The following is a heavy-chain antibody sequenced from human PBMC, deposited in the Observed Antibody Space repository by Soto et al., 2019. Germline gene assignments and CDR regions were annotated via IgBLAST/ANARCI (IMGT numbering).Heavy chain of an antibody. CDR1: GYTFTSYA. J-gene: IGHJ4*02. D-gene: IGHD3-9*01. CDR3: VRVYGTYYDPLTGLWGGHFDF. V-gene: IGHV1-3*01. Sequence: GASVKVSCKASGYTFTSYAMHWVRQAPGQRLERMGWINAGNGNTKYSQKFQDRVTMTRDMSTSTVYLDLISLRSEDTAVFYCVRVYGTYYDPLTGLWGGHFDFWGQGTQVTAPQ. CDR2: INAGNGNT.